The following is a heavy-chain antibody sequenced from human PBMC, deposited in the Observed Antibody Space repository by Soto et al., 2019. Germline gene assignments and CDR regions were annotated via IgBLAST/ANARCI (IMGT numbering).Heavy chain of an antibody. D-gene: IGHD4-4*01. CDR3: AKDPSPQPIPAVTPGWFDP. CDR1: GDSIRDGGYY. Sequence: ANLQESGPGLVKPSETLSLTCTVSGDSIRDGGYYWARIRQRPGKGLEWMGYIYFTGKTNYNPSLEKRLTMSVDMSRRQLYLRLTSVTAADTAVYFCAKDPSPQPIPAVTPGWFDPWGQGISVTVSS. V-gene: IGHV4-31*03. J-gene: IGHJ5*02. CDR2: IYFTGKT.